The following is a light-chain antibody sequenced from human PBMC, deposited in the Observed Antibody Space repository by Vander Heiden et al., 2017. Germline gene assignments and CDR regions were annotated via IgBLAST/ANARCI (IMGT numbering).Light chain of an antibody. CDR2: SNN. J-gene: IGLJ3*02. V-gene: IGLV1-44*01. CDR3: AAWDDSLNGPV. CDR1: SSNIGSNT. Sequence: QSVLTQPPSASGTPGQRVTIPCYGSSSNIGSNTVNWYQQLPGTAPKLLIYSNNQRPSGVPDRFSGSKSGTSASLAISGLQSEDEADYYCAAWDDSLNGPVFGGGTKLTVL.